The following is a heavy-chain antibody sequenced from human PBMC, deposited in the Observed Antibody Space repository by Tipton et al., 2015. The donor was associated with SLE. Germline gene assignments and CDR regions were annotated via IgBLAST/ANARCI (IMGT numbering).Heavy chain of an antibody. V-gene: IGHV1-18*01. D-gene: IGHD3-3*01. CDR3: ARGWTRFLEWLARDYYFYGMDV. CDR2: ISAYNGNT. Sequence: QLVQSGAEVKKPGASVKVSCKASGYTFTSYGISWVRQAPGQGLEWMGWISAYNGNTNYAQKLQGRVTMTTDTSTSTAYMELRSLRSDDTAVYYCARGWTRFLEWLARDYYFYGMDVWGQGTTVTVSS. J-gene: IGHJ6*02. CDR1: GYTFTSYG.